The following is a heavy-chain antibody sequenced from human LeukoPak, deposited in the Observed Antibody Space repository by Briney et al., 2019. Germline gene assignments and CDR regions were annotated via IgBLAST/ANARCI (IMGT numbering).Heavy chain of an antibody. Sequence: GGSLRLSCAASGFTVSSSYISWVRQAPGKGLEWVAVISYDGSNKYYADSVKGRFTISRDNSKNTLYLQMNTLSAEDTAVYYCARLWWIQPVYWGQGTLVTVSS. CDR1: GFTVSSSY. CDR2: ISYDGSNK. J-gene: IGHJ4*02. V-gene: IGHV3-30-3*01. CDR3: ARLWWIQPVY. D-gene: IGHD5-18*01.